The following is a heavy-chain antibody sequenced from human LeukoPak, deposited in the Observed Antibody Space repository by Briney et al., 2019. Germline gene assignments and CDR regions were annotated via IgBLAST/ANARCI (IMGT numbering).Heavy chain of an antibody. V-gene: IGHV4-59*01. Sequence: PSETLCLTCTASGVSISSYYWSWIRQPPGKGLEWIGYIYYSGSINYNPSLKSRLTISVDTSKNQFSLKLSSVTAADTAVYYCARVRGYSYGDLFVEDAFDIWGQGTMVTVSS. J-gene: IGHJ3*02. D-gene: IGHD5-18*01. CDR2: IYYSGSI. CDR3: ARVRGYSYGDLFVEDAFDI. CDR1: GVSISSYY.